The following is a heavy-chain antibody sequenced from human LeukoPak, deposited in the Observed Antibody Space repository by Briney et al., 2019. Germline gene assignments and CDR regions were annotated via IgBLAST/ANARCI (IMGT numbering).Heavy chain of an antibody. V-gene: IGHV3-53*01. CDR1: GFTVSSNY. J-gene: IGHJ4*02. CDR3: ARARYYYDSSGYYYKFLDY. CDR2: IYSGGST. Sequence: GGSLRLSCAASGFTVSSNYMSWVRQAPGKGLEWVSVIYSGGSTYYADSVKGRFTISRDNSKNTLYLQMNSLRAEDTAVYYCARARYYYDSSGYYYKFLDYWGQGTLVTVSS. D-gene: IGHD3-22*01.